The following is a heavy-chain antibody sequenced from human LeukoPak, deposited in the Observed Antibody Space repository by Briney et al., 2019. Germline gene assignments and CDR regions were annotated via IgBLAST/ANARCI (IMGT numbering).Heavy chain of an antibody. Sequence: GGSLRLSCAASGFTFSSYWMHWVRQAPGKGLVWVSRINTDGSSTSYADSVKGRFTISRDNAKNTLYMQMNSLRAEDTAVYYCARDRRSITQRGFDPWGQGTLVTVSS. J-gene: IGHJ5*02. V-gene: IGHV3-74*01. CDR1: GFTFSSYW. CDR3: ARDRRSITQRGFDP. D-gene: IGHD2-2*01. CDR2: INTDGSST.